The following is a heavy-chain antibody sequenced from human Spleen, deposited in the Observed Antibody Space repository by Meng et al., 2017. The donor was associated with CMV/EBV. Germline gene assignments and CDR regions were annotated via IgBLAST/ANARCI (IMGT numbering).Heavy chain of an antibody. V-gene: IGHV4-34*01. CDR1: GGSFSGYY. Sequence: SETLSLTCAVYGGSFSGYYWSWIRQPPGKGLEWIGEINHSGSTNYNPSLKSRVTISVDTSKNQFSLKLSSVTAADTAVYYCARGNPTIGDSSGYYNDYWGQGTLVTSPQ. CDR3: ARGNPTIGDSSGYYNDY. J-gene: IGHJ4*02. CDR2: INHSGST. D-gene: IGHD3-22*01.